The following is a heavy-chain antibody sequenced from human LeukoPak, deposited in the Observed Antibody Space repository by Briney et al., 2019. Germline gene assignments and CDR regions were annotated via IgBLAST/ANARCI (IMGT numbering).Heavy chain of an antibody. J-gene: IGHJ4*02. CDR2: IKCDGSEK. D-gene: IGHD4-4*01. V-gene: IGHV3-7*03. CDR1: GFTFSSSW. Sequence: GGSLRLSCAASGFTFSSSWMHWVCQAPEKGQEWVADIKCDGSEKYYVDSVEGRLTISRDNAKNSLYLQVNSLRAEDMTVYYCARAAPLTRSDYWGQGTLVTVSS. CDR3: ARAAPLTRSDY.